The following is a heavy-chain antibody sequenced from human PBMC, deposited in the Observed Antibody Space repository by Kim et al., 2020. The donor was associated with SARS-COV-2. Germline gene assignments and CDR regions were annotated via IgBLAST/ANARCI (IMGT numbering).Heavy chain of an antibody. CDR2: INTNTGNP. J-gene: IGHJ6*02. V-gene: IGHV7-4-1*02. CDR1: GYTFTSYA. Sequence: ASVKVSCKASGYTFTSYAMNWVRQAPGQGLEWMGWINTNTGNPTYAQGFTGRFVFSLDTSVSTAYLQISSLKAEDTAVYYCAILPKYMVRGVIAYYYYGMDVWGQGTTVTVSS. D-gene: IGHD3-10*01. CDR3: AILPKYMVRGVIAYYYYGMDV.